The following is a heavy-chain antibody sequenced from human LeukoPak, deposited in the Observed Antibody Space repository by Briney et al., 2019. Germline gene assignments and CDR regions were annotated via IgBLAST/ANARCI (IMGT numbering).Heavy chain of an antibody. D-gene: IGHD3-3*01. Sequence: GRSLRLSWAASGLTFDDDSMGWVRQAAREGLEWVSGMSWNSGSIVYADSVKGRFTISTDHAENSLCLQMDCERAKDMALYYCAKGRDFWSGFDYWGQGTLVTVSS. CDR2: MSWNSGSI. J-gene: IGHJ4*02. V-gene: IGHV3-9*03. CDR1: GLTFDDDS. CDR3: AKGRDFWSGFDY.